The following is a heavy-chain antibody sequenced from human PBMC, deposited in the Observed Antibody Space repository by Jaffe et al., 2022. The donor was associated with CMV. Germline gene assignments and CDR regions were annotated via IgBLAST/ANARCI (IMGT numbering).Heavy chain of an antibody. CDR3: TRDTERRGYYFDY. V-gene: IGHV3-49*05. CDR2: IASKAFGWTT. CDR1: GFTFDNYA. J-gene: IGHJ4*02. Sequence: EVQLVESGGGLVKPGRSLRLSCTTSGFTFDNYAMSWFRQAPGKGLEWVGFIASKAFGWTTQYAASVKDRFTISRDDSKSIAYLQMNSLKTEDTAVYFCTRDTERRGYYFDYWGQGTLVTVSS. D-gene: IGHD1-1*01.